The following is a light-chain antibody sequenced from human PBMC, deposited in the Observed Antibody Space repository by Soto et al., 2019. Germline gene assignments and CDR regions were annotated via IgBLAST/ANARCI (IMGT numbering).Light chain of an antibody. CDR1: SSVFCGYYS. CDR2: DVG. CDR3: SLSTSSMTNV. V-gene: IGLV2-14*03. J-gene: IGLJ1*01. Sequence: ASLTQPASVPSALGEPSTSSCTGTSSVFCGYYSVSWYQHHPGKAPKLILYDVGDRLSGVFYRFSGSKSGNTASLTISGLQAADEADYFCSLSTSSMTNVFGSGTKSPS.